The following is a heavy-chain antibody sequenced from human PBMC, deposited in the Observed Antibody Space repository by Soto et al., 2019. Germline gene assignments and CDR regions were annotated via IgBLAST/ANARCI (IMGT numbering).Heavy chain of an antibody. J-gene: IGHJ1*01. D-gene: IGHD2-2*01. V-gene: IGHV4-59*01. CDR3: ARGSFYCSSTSCSREYFQH. CDR1: GGSISSYY. CDR2: IYYSGST. Sequence: PSETLSLTCTVSGGSISSYYWSWIRQPPGKGLEWIGYIYYSGSTNYNPSLKSRVTISVDTSKNQFSLKLSSVTAADTAVYYCARGSFYCSSTSCSREYFQHWGQGTLVTVSS.